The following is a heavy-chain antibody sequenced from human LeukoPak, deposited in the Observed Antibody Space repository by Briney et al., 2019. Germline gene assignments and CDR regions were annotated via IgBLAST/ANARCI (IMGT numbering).Heavy chain of an antibody. Sequence: TPSETLSLTCTVSGGSISSYYWSWIRQPPGKGLEWIGYIYYSGSTNYNPSLKSRVTISVDTSKNQFSLKLSSVTAADTAVYYCASLWRAGYMDVWGKGTTVTISS. CDR2: IYYSGST. CDR3: ASLWRAGYMDV. CDR1: GGSISSYY. V-gene: IGHV4-59*12. J-gene: IGHJ6*03. D-gene: IGHD2-21*01.